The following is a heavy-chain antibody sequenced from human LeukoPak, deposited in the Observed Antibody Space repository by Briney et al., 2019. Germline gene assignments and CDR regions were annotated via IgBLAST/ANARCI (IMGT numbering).Heavy chain of an antibody. V-gene: IGHV3-7*01. Sequence: GGSLRLSCAASGFTLSSYGMNWVRQAPGKGLEWVATIKQDGREKCYVDSVKGPITISRDNAKNTMDLQMNSLRAEDTAVYYCPTGFFYYYYMDVWGKGTTVTISS. J-gene: IGHJ6*03. CDR3: PTGFFYYYYMDV. D-gene: IGHD1-14*01. CDR2: IKQDGREK. CDR1: GFTLSSYG.